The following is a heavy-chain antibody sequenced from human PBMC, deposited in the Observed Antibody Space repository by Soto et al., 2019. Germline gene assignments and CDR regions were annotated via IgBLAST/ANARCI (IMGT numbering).Heavy chain of an antibody. V-gene: IGHV1-2*02. D-gene: IGHD1-26*01. CDR2: IKPNSGGT. CDR1: GYTFTGYY. CDR3: ARVKWEVTHVYYYYGMDV. J-gene: IGHJ6*02. Sequence: GASVKVSFKASGYTFTGYYMHWVRQAPGQGLEWMGCIKPNSGGTNYAQKFQGRVTMIRDTSISTAYIELSRLRSDDTAVYYCARVKWEVTHVYYYYGMDVWGQGTTVTVSS.